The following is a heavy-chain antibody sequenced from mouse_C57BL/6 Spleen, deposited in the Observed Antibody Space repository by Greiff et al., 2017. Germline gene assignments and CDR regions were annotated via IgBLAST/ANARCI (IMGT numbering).Heavy chain of an antibody. Sequence: VQVVESGPGLVQPSQSLSITCTVSGFSLTSYGVHWVRQSPGKGLEWLGVIWSGGSTDYNAAFISRLSISKDNSKSQVFFKMNSLQADDTAIYYCARGRFAYWGQGTLVTVSA. CDR3: ARGRFAY. J-gene: IGHJ3*01. CDR2: IWSGGST. V-gene: IGHV2-2*01. CDR1: GFSLTSYG.